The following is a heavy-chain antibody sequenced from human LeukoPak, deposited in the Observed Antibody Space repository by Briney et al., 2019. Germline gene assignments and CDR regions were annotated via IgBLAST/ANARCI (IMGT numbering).Heavy chain of an antibody. D-gene: IGHD1-26*01. CDR1: GGSISSYY. J-gene: IGHJ4*02. CDR3: ARWVGATVLDY. V-gene: IGHV4-59*01. CDR2: IYYSGST. Sequence: PSETLSLTCTVSGGSISSYYWSWIRQPPGKGLEWIGYIYYSGSTNYNPSLKSRVTISVDTSKNQFSLKLSSVTAADTAVYYCARWVGATVLDYWGQGTLVTVSS.